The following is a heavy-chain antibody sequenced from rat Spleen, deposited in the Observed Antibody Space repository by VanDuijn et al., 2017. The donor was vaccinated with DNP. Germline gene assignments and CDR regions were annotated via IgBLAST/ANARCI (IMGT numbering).Heavy chain of an antibody. CDR3: TRDYSATGY. J-gene: IGHJ2*01. D-gene: IGHD1-1*01. V-gene: IGHV2-6*01. CDR1: GFPLTSYT. CDR2: ISGAGST. Sequence: QVQLKESGPGLVQPSETLSLTCTVSGFPLTSYTVSWVRQPPGKGLEWIAAISGAGSTYINSALKSRLSISRETSKIQVFLKMNSLQTEDTAIYVCTRDYSATGYWGQGVMVTVSS.